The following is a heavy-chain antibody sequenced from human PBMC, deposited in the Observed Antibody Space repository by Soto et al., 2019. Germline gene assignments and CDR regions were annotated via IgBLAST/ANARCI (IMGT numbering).Heavy chain of an antibody. CDR1: GFTFSRHT. D-gene: IGHD3-3*01. CDR2: ISDDGSNT. J-gene: IGHJ4*02. V-gene: IGHV3-30-3*01. Sequence: QVQLVESGGGVVQPGRSLRLSCAASGFTFSRHTMNWVRQAPGEGLEWVAAISDDGSNTYYADSVKGRFTISRDNSKNTLYLQMNSLSSEDTAVHHCAREVYYDFWSGFNTHPYYFDDWGQGTLVTVSS. CDR3: AREVYYDFWSGFNTHPYYFDD.